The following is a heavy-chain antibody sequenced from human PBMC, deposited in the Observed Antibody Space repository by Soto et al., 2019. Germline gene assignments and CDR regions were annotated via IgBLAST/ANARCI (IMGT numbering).Heavy chain of an antibody. CDR1: RINFNNYG. CDR2: ISYDGTNK. Sequence: QVQLVEAGGGVVQPGRSLRLSCAASRINFNNYGMHWVRQAPGKGLEWVAAISYDGTNKHYADSVKGRFTISRDNSKNTLYLEMNRLRVEETSVYYCAKTILSEDDFRRGYYANYYCMDVWGQGTTVTVSS. D-gene: IGHD3-3*01. CDR3: AKTILSEDDFRRGYYANYYCMDV. V-gene: IGHV3-30*18. J-gene: IGHJ6*02.